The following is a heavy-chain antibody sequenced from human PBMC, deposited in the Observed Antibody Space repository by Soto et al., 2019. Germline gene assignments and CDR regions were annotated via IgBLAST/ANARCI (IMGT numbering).Heavy chain of an antibody. D-gene: IGHD6-13*01. V-gene: IGHV3-30*18. CDR2: ISYDGSNK. CDR1: GFTFSSYG. CDR3: AKDFLIAAAARYYYGMDV. Sequence: LRLSCAASGFTFSSYGVHWVRQAPGKGLEWVAVISYDGSNKYYADSVKGRFTISRDNSKNTLYLQMNSLRAEDTAVYYCAKDFLIAAAARYYYGMDVWGQGTTVTVSS. J-gene: IGHJ6*02.